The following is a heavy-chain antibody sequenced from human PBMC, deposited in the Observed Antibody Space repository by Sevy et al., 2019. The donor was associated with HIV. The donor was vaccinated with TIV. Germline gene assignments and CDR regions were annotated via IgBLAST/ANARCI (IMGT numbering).Heavy chain of an antibody. CDR2: IIPIFGTA. V-gene: IGHV1-69*13. CDR3: ARAVPPTVTTKYYPSYYYYGMDV. D-gene: IGHD4-17*01. J-gene: IGHJ6*02. Sequence: ASVKVSCKASGGTFSSYAISWVRQAPGQGLEWMGGIIPIFGTANYAQKFQGRVTITADESTSTAYMELSSLRSEDTAVYYCARAVPPTVTTKYYPSYYYYGMDVWGQGTTVTVSS. CDR1: GGTFSSYA.